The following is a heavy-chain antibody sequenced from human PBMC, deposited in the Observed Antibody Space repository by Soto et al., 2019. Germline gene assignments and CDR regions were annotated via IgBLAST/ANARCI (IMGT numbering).Heavy chain of an antibody. CDR1: GGSISSSSYY. CDR3: XXXXXXXXDXCIFDS. Sequence: QLQLQESGPGLLKPSETLSLTCTVSGGSISSSSYYWAWIRQPPGKGPEWIGSIYYSGRTYYTGSLRSRLTMSVDTSKTQFSLNVXXXXXXXXXXXXXXXXXXXXXDXCIFDSWGQGILVTVXS. J-gene: IGHJ4*02. V-gene: IGHV4-39*01. CDR2: IYYSGRT. D-gene: IGHD2-8*01.